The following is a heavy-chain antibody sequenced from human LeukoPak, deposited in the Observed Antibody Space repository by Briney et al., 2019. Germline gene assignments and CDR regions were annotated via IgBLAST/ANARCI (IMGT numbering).Heavy chain of an antibody. CDR2: IYYSGST. D-gene: IGHD2-15*01. CDR1: GGSISSYY. CDR3: ARGLFCSGGTCSHMDV. V-gene: IGHV4-59*12. Sequence: SETLSLTCTVSGGSISSYYWSWIRQPPGKGLEWIGYIYYSGSTNYNPSLKSRVTISVDTSKNQFSLKLSSVTAADTAVYYCARGLFCSGGTCSHMDVWGKGTTVTVSS. J-gene: IGHJ6*03.